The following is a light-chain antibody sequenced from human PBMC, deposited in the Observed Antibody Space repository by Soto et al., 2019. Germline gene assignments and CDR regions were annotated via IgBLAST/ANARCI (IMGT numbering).Light chain of an antibody. CDR3: SSYTSSSIDYV. V-gene: IGLV2-14*01. CDR1: SSDVGSYNY. CDR2: EVS. Sequence: QSALTQPASVSGSPGQSITISCTGTSSDVGSYNYVSWYQQHPGKAPKLMIYEVSNRPSGVSNRFSGSKSGNTASLTISGLQAEDEVDYYCSSYTSSSIDYVFGTGTKLTVL. J-gene: IGLJ1*01.